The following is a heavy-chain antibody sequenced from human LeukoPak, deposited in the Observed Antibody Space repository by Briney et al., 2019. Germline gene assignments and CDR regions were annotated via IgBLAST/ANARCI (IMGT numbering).Heavy chain of an antibody. D-gene: IGHD5-12*01. CDR1: GFTFSSYA. Sequence: GWSLRLSCAASGFTFSSYAMSWLRQAPGKGLEWVSAISGSGGSTYYADSVKGRFTISRDNSKNTLYLQMNSLRAEDTALYYCAKEQRGYSGYMVGSCFDPWGQGTLVTVSS. CDR3: AKEQRGYSGYMVGSCFDP. V-gene: IGHV3-23*01. CDR2: ISGSGGST. J-gene: IGHJ5*02.